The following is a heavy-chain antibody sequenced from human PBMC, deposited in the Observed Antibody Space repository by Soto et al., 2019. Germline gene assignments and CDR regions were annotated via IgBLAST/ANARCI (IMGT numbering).Heavy chain of an antibody. Sequence: GGSLRLSCAASGFTFSSYAMHWVRQAPGKGLEWVAVISYDGSNKYYADSVKGRFTISRDNSKNTLYLQMNSLRAEDTAVYYCARDFGTSQGGYWGQGTLVTVSS. CDR3: ARDFGTSQGGY. CDR2: ISYDGSNK. CDR1: GFTFSSYA. V-gene: IGHV3-30-3*01. D-gene: IGHD1-26*01. J-gene: IGHJ4*02.